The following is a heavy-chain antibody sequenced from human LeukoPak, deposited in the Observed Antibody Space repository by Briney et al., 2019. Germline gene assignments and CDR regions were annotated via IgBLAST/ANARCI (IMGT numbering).Heavy chain of an antibody. Sequence: SETLSLTCTVSGGSISSYYWSWIRQPPGKGLEWIGYIYYSGSTNYNPSLKSRVTISVDTSKNQFSLKLSSVTAADTAVYYCARQLNYYDSGGFDYWGQGTLVTVSS. CDR1: GGSISSYY. D-gene: IGHD3-22*01. J-gene: IGHJ4*02. CDR2: IYYSGST. CDR3: ARQLNYYDSGGFDY. V-gene: IGHV4-59*08.